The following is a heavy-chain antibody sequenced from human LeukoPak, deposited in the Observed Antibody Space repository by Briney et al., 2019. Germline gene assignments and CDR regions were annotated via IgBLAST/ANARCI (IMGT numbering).Heavy chain of an antibody. CDR2: ISSDGSTK. CDR3: SRSRPKFKDFDY. V-gene: IGHV3-30*03. J-gene: IGHJ4*02. CDR1: GFIFSYYG. Sequence: GGSLRLSCAASGFIFSYYGMHWVRQAPGKGLDWVALISSDGSTKYYADSVKGRFTISIDNSKNTLYLQMNSLRAEDTAVYYCSRSRPKFKDFDYWGQGTPVTVSS.